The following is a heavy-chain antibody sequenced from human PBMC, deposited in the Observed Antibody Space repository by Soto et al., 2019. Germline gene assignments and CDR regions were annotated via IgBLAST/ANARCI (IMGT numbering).Heavy chain of an antibody. CDR3: ARSPSYDFWSGYNYYYGMDV. Sequence: PGGSLRLSCAASGFTFSSYWMHWVRQAPGRGLVWVSRINSDGSSTSYADSVKGRFTISRDNAKNTLYLQMNSLRAEDTAVYYCARSPSYDFWSGYNYYYGMDVWGQGTTVTVSS. CDR2: INSDGSST. CDR1: GFTFSSYW. J-gene: IGHJ6*02. V-gene: IGHV3-74*01. D-gene: IGHD3-3*01.